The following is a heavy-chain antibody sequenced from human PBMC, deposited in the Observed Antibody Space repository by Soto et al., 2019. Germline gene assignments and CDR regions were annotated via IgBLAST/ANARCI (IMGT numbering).Heavy chain of an antibody. V-gene: IGHV3-74*01. CDR3: ARGGVGSFDY. Sequence: EVQLVESGGGLVQPGGSLRLSCAASGFTFSSFWMHWVRQAPGKGLVWISYVTKDGNSISYADSVKGRFTISRDNARNTVYLQMNGLRDEDTAVYYCARGGVGSFDYWGQGSLVTVSS. D-gene: IGHD2-2*03. CDR1: GFTFSSFW. J-gene: IGHJ4*02. CDR2: VTKDGNSI.